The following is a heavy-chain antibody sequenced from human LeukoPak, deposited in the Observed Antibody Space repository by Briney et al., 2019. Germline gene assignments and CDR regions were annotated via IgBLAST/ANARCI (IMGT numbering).Heavy chain of an antibody. Sequence: GGSLRLSCAASGFTFSSHAMSWVRQAPGKGLEWVSAISGSGGSTYYADSVKGRFTISRDNSKNTLYLQMNSLRAEDTAVYYCAKKWGVYSAYYYYMDVWGKGTTVTVSS. V-gene: IGHV3-23*01. D-gene: IGHD1-26*01. J-gene: IGHJ6*03. CDR1: GFTFSSHA. CDR2: ISGSGGST. CDR3: AKKWGVYSAYYYYMDV.